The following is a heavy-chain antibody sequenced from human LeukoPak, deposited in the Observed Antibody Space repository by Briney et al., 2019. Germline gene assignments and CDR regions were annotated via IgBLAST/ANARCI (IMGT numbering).Heavy chain of an antibody. CDR2: INHSGST. CDR3: ARHSTHYYDSSGTFDY. V-gene: IGHV4-34*01. J-gene: IGHJ4*02. Sequence: PSETLSLTCAVYGGSFSGYYWSWIRQPPGKGLEWIGEINHSGSTNYNPSLKSRVTISVDTSKNQFSLKLSSVTAADTAVYYCARHSTHYYDSSGTFDYWGQGTLVTVSS. D-gene: IGHD3-22*01. CDR1: GGSFSGYY.